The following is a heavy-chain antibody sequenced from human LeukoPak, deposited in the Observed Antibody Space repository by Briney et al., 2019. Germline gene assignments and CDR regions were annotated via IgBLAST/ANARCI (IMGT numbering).Heavy chain of an antibody. V-gene: IGHV1-24*01. CDR2: FDPEHGEM. CDR3: ATGGPWDLLKY. J-gene: IGHJ4*02. D-gene: IGHD3-9*01. CDR1: GDTLTELS. Sequence: ASVTVSFKVSGDTLTELSTHWVGQAPGKGLEWMGGFDPEHGEMIYAQKLQGRVTMTEDRSTDTAYMELSSLRSEDTAVYYCATGGPWDLLKYWGQGTLVTVSS.